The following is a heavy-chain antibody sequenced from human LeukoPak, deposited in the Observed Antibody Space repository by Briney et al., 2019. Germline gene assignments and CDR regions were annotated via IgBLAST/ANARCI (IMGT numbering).Heavy chain of an antibody. Sequence: GGSLRLSCAASGFTFSSYAMSWVRQAPGKGLEWISYISSSGYTTYYADSVKGRFTISRDTADNSVFLQMNSLREDDTSIYYCARSPSTGYDHMEYWGRGTLVTVYS. J-gene: IGHJ4*02. V-gene: IGHV3-48*02. CDR1: GFTFSSYA. CDR3: ARSPSTGYDHMEY. D-gene: IGHD5-12*01. CDR2: ISSSGYTT.